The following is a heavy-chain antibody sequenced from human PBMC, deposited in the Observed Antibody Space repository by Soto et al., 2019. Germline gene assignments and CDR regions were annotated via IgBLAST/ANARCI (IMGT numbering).Heavy chain of an antibody. J-gene: IGHJ5*02. CDR3: ARVIVGHEFDNWFDP. D-gene: IGHD3-22*01. V-gene: IGHV4-59*01. CDR2: IYYSGST. Sequence: SETLSLTCTVSGGSISSYYWSWIRQPPGKGLEWIGYIYYSGSTNYNPSLKSRVTISVDTSKNQFSLKLSSVTAADTAVYYCARVIVGHEFDNWFDPWGQGTLVTVSS. CDR1: GGSISSYY.